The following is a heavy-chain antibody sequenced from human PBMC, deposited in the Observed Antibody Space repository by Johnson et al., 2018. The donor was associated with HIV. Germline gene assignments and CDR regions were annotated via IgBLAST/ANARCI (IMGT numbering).Heavy chain of an antibody. CDR3: ASISLGAFDI. Sequence: VQLVESGGGLVQPGGSLRLSCAASGFTFSSYWMSWVRQAPGKGLVWVSRMNSDGSSTSYADSVKGRFTISRDNAKNTLYLPMGSLRAEDMAVYFCASISLGAFDIWGQGTLVTVSS. J-gene: IGHJ3*02. V-gene: IGHV3-74*02. CDR1: GFTFSSYW. CDR2: MNSDGSST.